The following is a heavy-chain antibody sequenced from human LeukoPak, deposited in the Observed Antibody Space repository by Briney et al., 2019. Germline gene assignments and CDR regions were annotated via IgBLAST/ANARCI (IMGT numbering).Heavy chain of an antibody. V-gene: IGHV3-7*01. D-gene: IGHD2/OR15-2a*01. J-gene: IGHJ4*02. Sequence: GGSLRLSCAASGFTLSNHWMIWVRQAPGKGLECVANIKQDGIEKYYLDSVKGRFTISRDNAKNSVYLQMNSLRVEDTAVYYCARDLASIGYWGQGTLVTVSS. CDR1: GFTLSNHW. CDR3: ARDLASIGY. CDR2: IKQDGIEK.